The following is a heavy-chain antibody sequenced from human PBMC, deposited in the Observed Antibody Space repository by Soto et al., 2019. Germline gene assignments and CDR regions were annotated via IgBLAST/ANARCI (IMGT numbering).Heavy chain of an antibody. Sequence: SETLSLTCAVYGGSFRGYYWSWIRQPPGKGLEWIGEINHSGSTNYNPSLKSRVTLSVDTSKNQFSLKLSSVTAADTAVYYCARGYSDGPRYPFGYWGQGTLVTVSS. CDR3: ARGYSDGPRYPFGY. J-gene: IGHJ4*02. D-gene: IGHD5-18*01. CDR1: GGSFRGYY. CDR2: INHSGST. V-gene: IGHV4-34*01.